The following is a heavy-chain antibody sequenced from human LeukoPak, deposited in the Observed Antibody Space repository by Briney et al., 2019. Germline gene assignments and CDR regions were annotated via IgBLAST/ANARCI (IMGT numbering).Heavy chain of an antibody. J-gene: IGHJ2*01. CDR1: GFTFSSYS. Sequence: EPGGSLRLSCAASGFTFSSYSMNWVRQAPGKGLEWVSSISSSSSYIYYADSVKGRFTISRDNAKNSLYLQMNSLRAEDTAVYYCARDLGGSGSVDWYFDLWGRGTLVTVSS. V-gene: IGHV3-21*01. CDR3: ARDLGGSGSVDWYFDL. D-gene: IGHD3-10*01. CDR2: ISSSSSYI.